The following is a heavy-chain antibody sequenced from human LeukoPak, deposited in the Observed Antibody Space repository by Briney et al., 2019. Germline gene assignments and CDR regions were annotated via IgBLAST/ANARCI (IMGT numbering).Heavy chain of an antibody. CDR3: ARDDRGSGWDYYYYGMDV. CDR1: GGSFSGYY. Sequence: SETLSLTCAVYGGSFSGYYWSWIRQPPGKGLEWIGEINHSGSTNYNPSLKSRVTISVDTSKNQFSLKLSSVTAADTAVYYCARDDRGSGWDYYYYGMDVWGQGTTVTVSS. V-gene: IGHV4-34*01. J-gene: IGHJ6*02. CDR2: INHSGST. D-gene: IGHD6-19*01.